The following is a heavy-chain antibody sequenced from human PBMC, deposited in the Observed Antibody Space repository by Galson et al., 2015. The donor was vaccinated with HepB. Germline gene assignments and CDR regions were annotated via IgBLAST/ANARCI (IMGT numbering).Heavy chain of an antibody. J-gene: IGHJ5*02. Sequence: SLRLSCAASGFTFSSYGMHWVRQAPGKGLEWVAVISYDGSNKYYADSVKGRFTISRDNSKNTLYLQMNSLRAEDTAVYYCAKDSIAAAGHSYNWFDPWGQGTLVTVSS. CDR1: GFTFSSYG. V-gene: IGHV3-30*18. CDR3: AKDSIAAAGHSYNWFDP. D-gene: IGHD6-13*01. CDR2: ISYDGSNK.